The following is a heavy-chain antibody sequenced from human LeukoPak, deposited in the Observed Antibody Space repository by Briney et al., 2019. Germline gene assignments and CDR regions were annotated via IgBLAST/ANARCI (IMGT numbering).Heavy chain of an antibody. Sequence: GGSLRLSCAASGFTFSNYAMNWVRQAPGKGLEWVSAISGSGGSTYFADSVKGRFTISRDNSRNTLYLQMNSLRAEDTAVYYCAKGLAMIVVVGMDVWGQGTTVTVSS. J-gene: IGHJ6*02. V-gene: IGHV3-23*01. CDR2: ISGSGGST. D-gene: IGHD3-22*01. CDR1: GFTFSNYA. CDR3: AKGLAMIVVVGMDV.